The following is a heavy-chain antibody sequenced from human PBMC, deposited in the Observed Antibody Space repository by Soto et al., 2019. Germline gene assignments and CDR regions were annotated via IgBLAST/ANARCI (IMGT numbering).Heavy chain of an antibody. V-gene: IGHV3-21*01. Sequence: GGSLRLSCAASGFTSSSYSMNWVRQAPGKGLEWVSSISSSSSYIYYADSVKGRFTISRDNAKNSLYLQMNSLRAEDTAVYYCATLSITMIVVVPDDFDIWGQGTMLTVSS. CDR1: GFTSSSYS. D-gene: IGHD3-22*01. CDR3: ATLSITMIVVVPDDFDI. J-gene: IGHJ3*02. CDR2: ISSSSSYI.